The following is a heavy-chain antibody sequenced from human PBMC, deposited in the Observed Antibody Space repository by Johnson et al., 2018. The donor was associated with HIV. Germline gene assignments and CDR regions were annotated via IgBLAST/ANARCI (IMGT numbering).Heavy chain of an antibody. CDR3: AKDLFGGVIVVGAFDI. CDR2: ISYDGNNE. D-gene: IGHD3-22*01. J-gene: IGHJ3*02. Sequence: QVQLVESGGGVVQPGRSLRLSCVASGFTFSTYAMHWVRQAPGKGLEWVAVISYDGNNEYYAHSVKGRFTISRDNSKSTLYLQMNSLRAEDTAVYYCAKDLFGGVIVVGAFDIWGQGAMVTVSS. CDR1: GFTFSTYA. V-gene: IGHV3-30*18.